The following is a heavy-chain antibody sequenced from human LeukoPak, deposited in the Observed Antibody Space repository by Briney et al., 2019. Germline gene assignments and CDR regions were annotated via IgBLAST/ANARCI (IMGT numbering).Heavy chain of an antibody. CDR2: INHRGRS. J-gene: IGHJ4*02. D-gene: IGHD3-22*01. V-gene: IGHV4-34*01. CDR3: ARGFYDSSGYGIDY. Sequence: SETLSLTCAVYAGSFNDYYWTWIRQPPGKGLEWIGEINHRGRSTYNPSLKSRVTISVDTSKNQFSLKLSSVTAADTAVYYCARGFYDSSGYGIDYWGQGTLVTVSS. CDR1: AGSFNDYY.